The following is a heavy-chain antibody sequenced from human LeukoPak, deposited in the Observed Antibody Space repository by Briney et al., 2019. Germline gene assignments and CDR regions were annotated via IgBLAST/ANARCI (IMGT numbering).Heavy chain of an antibody. CDR2: ISSSGSTI. J-gene: IGHJ3*02. CDR3: ARDRPIIAAAGAPWGAFDI. D-gene: IGHD6-13*01. V-gene: IGHV3-11*04. CDR1: GFTVSSDY. Sequence: PGGSLRLSCAASGFTVSSDYMSWVRQAPGKGLEWVSYISSSGSTIYYADSVKGRFTISRDNAKNSLYLQMNSLRAEDTAVYYCARDRPIIAAAGAPWGAFDIWGQGTMVTVSS.